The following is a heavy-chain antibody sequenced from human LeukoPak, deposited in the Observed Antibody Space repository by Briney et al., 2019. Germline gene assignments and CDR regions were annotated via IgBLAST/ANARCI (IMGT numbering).Heavy chain of an antibody. CDR3: ARTRGYGDYNIFDY. V-gene: IGHV3-48*04. Sequence: GGSLRLSCAASGFTFSSCSMNWVRQAPGKGLEWVSYISSRSSTIYYADSVKGRFTISRDNAKNSLYLQMNSLRAEDTAVYYCARTRGYGDYNIFDYWGQGTLVTVSS. CDR2: ISSRSSTI. D-gene: IGHD4-17*01. J-gene: IGHJ4*02. CDR1: GFTFSSCS.